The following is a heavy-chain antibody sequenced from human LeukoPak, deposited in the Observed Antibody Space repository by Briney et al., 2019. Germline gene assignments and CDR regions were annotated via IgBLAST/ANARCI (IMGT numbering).Heavy chain of an antibody. CDR1: GFTFSSYG. Sequence: GGSLRLSCAASGFTFSSYGMHWVRQAPGKGLEWVAFIRYDGSNKYYADSVKGRFTISRDNSKNTLYLQMNSLRAEDTAVYYCAREGRQQLVRGEANFDYWGQGTLVTVSS. J-gene: IGHJ4*02. V-gene: IGHV3-30*02. CDR3: AREGRQQLVRGEANFDY. D-gene: IGHD6-13*01. CDR2: IRYDGSNK.